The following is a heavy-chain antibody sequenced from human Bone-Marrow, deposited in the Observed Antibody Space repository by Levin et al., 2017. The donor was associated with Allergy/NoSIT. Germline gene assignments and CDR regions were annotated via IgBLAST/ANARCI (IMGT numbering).Heavy chain of an antibody. V-gene: IGHV1-2*06. CDR2: INPNSGGT. J-gene: IGHJ4*02. CDR1: GYTFTDYY. Sequence: GASVKVSCKASGYTFTDYYMHWMRQAPGQGLEWVGRINPNSGGTNYAQKFQGRVTMTRDTSITTAYMELSSLRSDDTAVYYCARDYFDRSGYFRDHYWGQGTLVTVSS. D-gene: IGHD3-22*01. CDR3: ARDYFDRSGYFRDHY.